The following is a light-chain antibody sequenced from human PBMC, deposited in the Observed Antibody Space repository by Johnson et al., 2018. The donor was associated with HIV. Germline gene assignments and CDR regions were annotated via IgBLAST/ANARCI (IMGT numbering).Light chain of an antibody. CDR1: SSNIGNNY. CDR2: RNN. J-gene: IGLJ1*01. CDR3: AAWDGSLSAFYV. Sequence: QSVLTQPPSVSAAPGQKVTISCSGSSSNIGNNYVSWYQQLPGTAPKLLIYRNNQRPSGVPDRFSGSKSGTSASLAISGLQAEDEADYYCAAWDGSLSAFYVFGTGTKVTVL. V-gene: IGLV1-51*01.